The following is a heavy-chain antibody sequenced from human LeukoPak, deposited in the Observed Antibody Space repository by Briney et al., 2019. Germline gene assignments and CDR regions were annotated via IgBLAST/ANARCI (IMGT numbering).Heavy chain of an antibody. J-gene: IGHJ4*02. CDR2: INQDGRIQ. Sequence: GGSLRLSCAASGFTFRNYGMHWVRQAPGKGMEWVANINQDGRIQYYADSVRGRFIISRNNAKNSLYLQMYSLRAEDTAIYFCSRSLDYLGQGALVTVSS. CDR3: SRSLDY. V-gene: IGHV3-7*03. CDR1: GFTFRNYG.